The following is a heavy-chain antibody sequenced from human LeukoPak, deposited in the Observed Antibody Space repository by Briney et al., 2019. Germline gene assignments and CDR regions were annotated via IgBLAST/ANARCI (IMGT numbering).Heavy chain of an antibody. V-gene: IGHV5-51*01. Sequence: GESLKISCKGSGYSFTSYWIGWVRQTPGKGLEWMGIIYPGDSDTRYSPSFQGQVTISADKSISTAYLQWSSLKASDTAMYYCARSTYSSGVGMDVWGQGTTVTVSS. CDR3: ARSTYSSGVGMDV. D-gene: IGHD6-19*01. J-gene: IGHJ6*02. CDR2: IYPGDSDT. CDR1: GYSFTSYW.